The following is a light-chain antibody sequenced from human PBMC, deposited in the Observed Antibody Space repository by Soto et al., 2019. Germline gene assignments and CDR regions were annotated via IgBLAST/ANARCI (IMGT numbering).Light chain of an antibody. J-gene: IGKJ5*01. Sequence: DIQMTQSPSSLSASVGDRVTITCQASQGISNYLNWYQQKPGKAPKLLIYDASNLEKGVPSRFIGSRSGTDFTFTISNLQPEDIATYYCQQYDNLPSITFGQGTRLEIK. CDR1: QGISNY. V-gene: IGKV1-33*01. CDR3: QQYDNLPSIT. CDR2: DAS.